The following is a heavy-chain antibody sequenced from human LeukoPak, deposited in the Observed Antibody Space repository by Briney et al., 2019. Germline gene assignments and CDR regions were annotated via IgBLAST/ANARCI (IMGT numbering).Heavy chain of an antibody. D-gene: IGHD6-19*01. CDR1: GYTFTSYA. V-gene: IGHV1-18*01. Sequence: ASVKVSCKTSGYTFTSYAIHWVRQAPGQGLEWMGWISGYNDNTNYAQKIQGRVTMTTDTSTSTAYMELRSLRSDDTAVYYCARGTPVDLAVALKDWFDPWGQGTLVTVSS. CDR3: ARGTPVDLAVALKDWFDP. J-gene: IGHJ5*02. CDR2: ISGYNDNT.